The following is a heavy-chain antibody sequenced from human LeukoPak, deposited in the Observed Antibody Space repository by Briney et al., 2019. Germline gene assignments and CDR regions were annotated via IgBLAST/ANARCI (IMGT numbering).Heavy chain of an antibody. Sequence: PGGSLRLSCAASGFTFSIYSLNWVRQAPGKGLEWVSSISSTSSYIYYADSVKGRFTISRDNPKNSLYLQMNSLRVEDTAVYYCVRGRYWWNDGWNGGNDAFDIWGQGTMVTVSS. CDR1: GFTFSIYS. J-gene: IGHJ3*02. CDR2: ISSTSSYI. V-gene: IGHV3-21*01. CDR3: VRGRYWWNDGWNGGNDAFDI. D-gene: IGHD1-1*01.